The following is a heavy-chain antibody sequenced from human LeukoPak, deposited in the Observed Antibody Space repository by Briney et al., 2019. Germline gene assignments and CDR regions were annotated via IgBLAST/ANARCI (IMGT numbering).Heavy chain of an antibody. CDR1: GGSISSGGYS. CDR3: ARGTMDFPFDY. Sequence: SQTLSLTCAVSGGSISSGGYSWSWIRQPPGKGLEWIGYIYHSGSTYYNPSLKSRVTISVDRSKNQFSLKLSSVTAADTAVYYCARGTMDFPFDYWGQGTLVTVSS. V-gene: IGHV4-30-2*01. J-gene: IGHJ4*02. CDR2: IYHSGST. D-gene: IGHD2/OR15-2a*01.